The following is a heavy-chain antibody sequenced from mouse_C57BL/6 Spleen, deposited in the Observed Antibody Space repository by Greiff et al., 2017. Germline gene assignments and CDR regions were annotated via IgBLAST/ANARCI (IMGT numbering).Heavy chain of an antibody. CDR3: VRQGYYGSSSFYYAMDY. Sequence: EVQLVESGGGLVQPKGSLKLSCAASGFSFNTYAMNWVRQAPGKGLEWVARIRSKSNNYATYYADSVKNRFTISRDDSESMLYLQMNNLKTEDTAMYYCVRQGYYGSSSFYYAMDYWGQGTSVTVSS. J-gene: IGHJ4*01. CDR1: GFSFNTYA. D-gene: IGHD1-1*01. CDR2: IRSKSNNYAT. V-gene: IGHV10-1*01.